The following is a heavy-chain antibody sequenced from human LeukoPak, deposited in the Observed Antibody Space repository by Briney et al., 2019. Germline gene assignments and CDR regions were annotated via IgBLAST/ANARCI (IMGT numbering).Heavy chain of an antibody. J-gene: IGHJ5*02. Sequence: SVKVSCKSSGGTFSSYASSWVRQAPGQGLEWVGGIIPIFGTTNYAQKFQGRVTITTEESTSTAYMELSSLRSEDTAVYYCARVVGGATGNNWFDPWGQGTLVTVSS. CDR3: ARVVGGATGNNWFDP. CDR1: GGTFSSYA. V-gene: IGHV1-69*05. D-gene: IGHD1-14*01. CDR2: IIPIFGTT.